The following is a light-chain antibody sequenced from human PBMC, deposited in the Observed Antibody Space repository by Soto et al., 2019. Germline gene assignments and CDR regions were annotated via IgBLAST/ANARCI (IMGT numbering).Light chain of an antibody. CDR2: MVS. V-gene: IGLV2-14*01. CDR1: SSDVGNYNY. J-gene: IGLJ1*01. Sequence: SALAQPASVSGSPGQSITISCTGTSSDVGNYNYVSCYQQYPGRVPKLLIYMVSNRPSGVSNRFSGSKSGNTASLTISGLQAEDEADYFCTSPTPGSLYVFGTGTKVTVL. CDR3: TSPTPGSLYV.